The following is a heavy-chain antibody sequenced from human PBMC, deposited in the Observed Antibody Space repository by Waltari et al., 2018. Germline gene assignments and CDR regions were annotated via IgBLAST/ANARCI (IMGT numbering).Heavy chain of an antibody. Sequence: QVELVESGGGVVQPGCPLRLSCEAPGFTFSNVAMHWVRQAPGKGLDWLALIADDGKTEFYADSWKGQFTIARDNSKSTLHLQMNRLKTEDTAIYFCARGRFLEWLVLDFSGQGALVTVSS. D-gene: IGHD3-3*01. V-gene: IGHV3-30*03. J-gene: IGHJ4*02. CDR1: GFTFSNVA. CDR2: IADDGKTE. CDR3: ARGRFLEWLVLDF.